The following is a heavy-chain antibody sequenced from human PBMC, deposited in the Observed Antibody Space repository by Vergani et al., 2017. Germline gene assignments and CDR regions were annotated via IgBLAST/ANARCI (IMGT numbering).Heavy chain of an antibody. J-gene: IGHJ4*02. V-gene: IGHV1-46*03. CDR1: GYTFSNYY. Sequence: QVQVVQSGAEVKKSGASVKDSCKTSGYTFSNYYMHWVRQAPGQGLEWMGIINPSGGHTNYAQKFQGRVTMTRETSTSTVYMELSSLRSEDTAIYYCARGDYGILTGYRYWGQGTLVTVSA. D-gene: IGHD3-9*01. CDR2: INPSGGHT. CDR3: ARGDYGILTGYRY.